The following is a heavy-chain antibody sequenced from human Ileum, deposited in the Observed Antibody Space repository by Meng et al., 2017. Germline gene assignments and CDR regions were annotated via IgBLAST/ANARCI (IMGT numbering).Heavy chain of an antibody. Sequence: VQLQQWGAGLLKHSETLSLTGAVHGGSFSGYYWSWIRQSPVKGLELIGEINHSGSTNYNPSLQSRVTISVDRSKSQFSLELTSVTAADTAVYSCARPAGYSSNWYKYFQHWGLGTLVTVSS. CDR3: ARPAGYSSNWYKYFQH. J-gene: IGHJ1*01. D-gene: IGHD6-13*01. CDR1: GGSFSGYY. CDR2: INHSGST. V-gene: IGHV4-34*01.